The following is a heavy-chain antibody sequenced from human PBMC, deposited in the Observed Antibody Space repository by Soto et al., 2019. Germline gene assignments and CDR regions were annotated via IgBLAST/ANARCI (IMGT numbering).Heavy chain of an antibody. V-gene: IGHV3-23*01. J-gene: IGHJ4*02. D-gene: IGHD3-16*01. Sequence: GGSLRLSCVASGFNFDNYGMSWVRQAPGEGLEWVSAIKNDGTSTYYAASVEDRLTISRDDSKNTLYLQLNSLRAEDTAVYYCAQLGLMTFSHKHYFNHWGRGTLVTVSS. CDR3: AQLGLMTFSHKHYFNH. CDR2: IKNDGTST. CDR1: GFNFDNYG.